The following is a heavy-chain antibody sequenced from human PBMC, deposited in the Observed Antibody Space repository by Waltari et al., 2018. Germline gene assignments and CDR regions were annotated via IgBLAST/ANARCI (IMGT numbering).Heavy chain of an antibody. Sequence: QVQLVQSGAEVKKPGSSVKVSCKASGDTFRRYAISWVRQAPGPGLEWMGGIIPLSGTTTDAQKCQGRVTMTADEPTSTAYVELSSLKSEDTAVYFWARSYYYDRRANYPSLGAFDSWGQGTLVTVSS. D-gene: IGHD3-22*01. V-gene: IGHV1-69*12. CDR2: IIPLSGTT. CDR3: ARSYYYDRRANYPSLGAFDS. CDR1: GDTFRRYA. J-gene: IGHJ4*02.